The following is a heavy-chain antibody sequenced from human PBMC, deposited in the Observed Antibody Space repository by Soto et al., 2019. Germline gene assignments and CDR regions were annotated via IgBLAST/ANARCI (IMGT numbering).Heavy chain of an antibody. V-gene: IGHV4-30-4*01. D-gene: IGHD2-15*01. CDR3: ARGLRSRCSGGRCYRRDKAFDI. J-gene: IGHJ3*02. CDR1: GGSISSGDYY. Sequence: PSETLSLTCTVSGGSISSGDYYWSWIRQPPGKGLEWIGYIYYSGSTYYNPSLKSRVTISVDTSKNQFSLKLSSVTAADTAVYYCARGLRSRCSGGRCYRRDKAFDIWGQGTMVSVSS. CDR2: IYYSGST.